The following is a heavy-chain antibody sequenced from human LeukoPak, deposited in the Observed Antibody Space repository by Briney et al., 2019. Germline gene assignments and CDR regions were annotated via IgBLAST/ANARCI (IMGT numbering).Heavy chain of an antibody. V-gene: IGHV3-21*01. CDR1: GFTFSSYN. Sequence: GGSLRLSCAASGFTFSSYNINWVRQAPGKGLEWVSSISSSSSYIYYADSVKGRFTISRDNGKNSLYLQMNNLRAEDTAVYYCARGVRVMNYYDTSGLGDYWGPGTLVSVSS. J-gene: IGHJ4*02. CDR3: ARGVRVMNYYDTSGLGDY. CDR2: ISSSSSYI. D-gene: IGHD3-22*01.